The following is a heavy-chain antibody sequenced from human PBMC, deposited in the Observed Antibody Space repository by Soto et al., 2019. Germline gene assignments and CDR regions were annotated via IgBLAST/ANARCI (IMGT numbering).Heavy chain of an antibody. Sequence: GGSLRLSCAASGFTFSSYAMSWVRQAPGKGLEWVSAINGSGGSTYYADSVKGRFTISRDNSKNTLYLQMNSLRAEDTAVYYWGKPSSFPAAMFFLNNRDVGGKGTTVPVSS. CDR1: GFTFSSYA. CDR2: INGSGGST. V-gene: IGHV3-23*01. D-gene: IGHD2-2*01. J-gene: IGHJ6*03. CDR3: GKPSSFPAAMFFLNNRDV.